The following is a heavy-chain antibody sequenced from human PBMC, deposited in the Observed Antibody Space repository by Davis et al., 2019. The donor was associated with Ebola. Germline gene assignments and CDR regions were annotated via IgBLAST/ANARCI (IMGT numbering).Heavy chain of an antibody. D-gene: IGHD4-23*01. Sequence: GGSLRLSCAASGFTFSDYYMSWIRQAPGKGLEWVSAISGSGGSTYYADSVKGRFTISRDNSKNTLYLQMNSLRAEDTAVYYCAKEPYGGDGEYFQHWGQGTLVTVSS. CDR1: GFTFSDYY. V-gene: IGHV3-23*01. CDR2: ISGSGGST. J-gene: IGHJ1*01. CDR3: AKEPYGGDGEYFQH.